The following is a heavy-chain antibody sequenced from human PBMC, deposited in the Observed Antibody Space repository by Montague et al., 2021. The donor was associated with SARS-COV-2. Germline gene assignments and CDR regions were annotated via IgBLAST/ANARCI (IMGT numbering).Heavy chain of an antibody. Sequence: SETLSLICTVSGDSISSSSYNWGWIRQPPGKGLEWIGSVHYNGRTYYNPSLKSRDTIYVDTSKNQISLRLSSVTAADTAVYYSTRHVHMTWPEPSPGFDYWGQGTLVTVSS. D-gene: IGHD1-1*01. CDR3: TRHVHMTWPEPSPGFDY. J-gene: IGHJ4*02. V-gene: IGHV4-39*01. CDR2: VHYNGRT. CDR1: GDSISSSSYN.